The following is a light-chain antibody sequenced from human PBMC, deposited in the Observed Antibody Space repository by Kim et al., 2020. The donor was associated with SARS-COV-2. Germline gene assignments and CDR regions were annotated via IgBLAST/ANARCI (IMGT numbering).Light chain of an antibody. CDR1: SSDVGGYNY. J-gene: IGLJ3*02. Sequence: QSALTQPASVSGSPEQSITISCTGTSSDVGGYNYVSWYQQHPGRAPKLMIYDVTKRPSGVSNRFSGSKSGNTASLTISGIQAEDEADYYCSSYSSSSTWVFGGGTQLTVL. CDR3: SSYSSSSTWV. V-gene: IGLV2-14*03. CDR2: DVT.